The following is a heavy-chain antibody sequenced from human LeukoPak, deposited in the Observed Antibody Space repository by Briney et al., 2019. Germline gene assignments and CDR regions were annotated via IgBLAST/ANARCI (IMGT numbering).Heavy chain of an antibody. D-gene: IGHD6-13*01. J-gene: IGHJ4*02. V-gene: IGHV1-18*01. CDR2: ISAYNGNT. Sequence: ASVKVSCKASGYTFTSYGISWVRQAPGQGLEWMGWISAYNGNTNYAQKLQGRVTMTTDTSTSTACMELRSLRSDDTAVYYCARRQQLAFQQQLDCWGQGTLVTDSS. CDR3: ARRQQLAFQQQLDC. CDR1: GYTFTSYG.